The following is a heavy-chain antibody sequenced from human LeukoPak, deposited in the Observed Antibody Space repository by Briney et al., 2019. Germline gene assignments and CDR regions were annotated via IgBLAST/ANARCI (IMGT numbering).Heavy chain of an antibody. V-gene: IGHV1-18*01. J-gene: IGHJ4*02. D-gene: IGHD3-10*01. CDR3: ARAARGMVRGVIIKLDY. Sequence: ASVKVSCKASGYTFTSYGISWVRQAPGQGLEWMGWISAYNGNTNYAQKLQGRVTMTTDTSTSTAYMELRSLRSDDTAVYYCARAARGMVRGVIIKLDYWGQGTLVTVSS. CDR1: GYTFTSYG. CDR2: ISAYNGNT.